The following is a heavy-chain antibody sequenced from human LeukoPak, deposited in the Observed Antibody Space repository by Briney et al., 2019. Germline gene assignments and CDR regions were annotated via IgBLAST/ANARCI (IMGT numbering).Heavy chain of an antibody. CDR1: GYTFTSYY. J-gene: IGHJ6*02. CDR3: ARDCPPNYYDSSRFCMDV. Sequence: ASVKVSCKASGYTFTSYYMHWVRQAPGQGLEWMGIINPSGGSTSYAQKFQGRVTMTRDTSTSTVYMELSSLRSEDTAVYYCARDCPPNYYDSSRFCMDVWGQGTTVTVSS. V-gene: IGHV1-46*01. CDR2: INPSGGST. D-gene: IGHD3-22*01.